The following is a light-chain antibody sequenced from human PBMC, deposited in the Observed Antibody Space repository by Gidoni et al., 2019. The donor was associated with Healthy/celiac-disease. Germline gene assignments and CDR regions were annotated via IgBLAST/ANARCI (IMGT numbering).Light chain of an antibody. Sequence: SSELTQDPAVSVALGQTVRITCQGDSPRSYYASWYQQKPGQAPVLVIYGKHNRPSGIPDRFSGSSSGNTASLTITGAQAEDEADYYCNSRDSSGNHLVFGGGTKLTVL. CDR2: GKH. V-gene: IGLV3-19*01. J-gene: IGLJ2*01. CDR3: NSRDSSGNHLV. CDR1: SPRSYY.